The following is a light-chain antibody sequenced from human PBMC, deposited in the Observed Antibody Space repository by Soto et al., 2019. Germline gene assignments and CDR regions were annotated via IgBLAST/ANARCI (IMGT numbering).Light chain of an antibody. Sequence: EIVMMQSPATLSLSPGERATLSCRAGQTISNTFLAWYQQKPGQAPRLVIYGASTRATGFPARFSGSGSETEFTLTINSLQSDDLATYYCQQYTNYPWTFGQGTKWIS. CDR2: GAS. CDR3: QQYTNYPWT. V-gene: IGKV3-15*01. J-gene: IGKJ1*01. CDR1: QTISNT.